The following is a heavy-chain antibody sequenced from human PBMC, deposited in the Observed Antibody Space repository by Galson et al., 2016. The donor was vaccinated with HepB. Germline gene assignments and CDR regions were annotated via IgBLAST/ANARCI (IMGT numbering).Heavy chain of an antibody. CDR3: AKAGIMITFGGAILQNPDYWYFDL. CDR2: ISGGSGST. V-gene: IGHV3-23*01. Sequence: SLRLSCAASGFTFSSYGMSWVRQAPGKGLEWVLGISGGSGSTYYADSVKGRFTISRDKSKNTLALQMNSLRAEDTAVYYCAKAGIMITFGGAILQNPDYWYFDLWGRGTLVTVSS. J-gene: IGHJ2*01. D-gene: IGHD3-16*01. CDR1: GFTFSSYG.